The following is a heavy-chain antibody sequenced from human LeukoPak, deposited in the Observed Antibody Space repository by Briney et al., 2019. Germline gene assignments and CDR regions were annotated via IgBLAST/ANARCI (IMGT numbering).Heavy chain of an antibody. Sequence: SVKVSCKASGGTFSSYAISWVRQAPGQGLEWMGRIIPILGIANYAQKFQGRVTITADKSTSTAYMELSSLRSEDTAVYYCARDLVYYDSSGYYPYFDYWGQGTLVTVSS. V-gene: IGHV1-69*04. J-gene: IGHJ4*02. D-gene: IGHD3-22*01. CDR3: ARDLVYYDSSGYYPYFDY. CDR1: GGTFSSYA. CDR2: IIPILGIA.